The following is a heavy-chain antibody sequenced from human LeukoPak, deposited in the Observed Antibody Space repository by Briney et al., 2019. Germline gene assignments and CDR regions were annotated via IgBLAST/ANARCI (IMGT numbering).Heavy chain of an antibody. D-gene: IGHD6-19*01. CDR1: GYIFTNHA. V-gene: IGHV1-3*01. J-gene: IGHJ4*02. CDR3: ARDLGGYSSGSTVY. Sequence: ASVKVSCKASGYIFTNHAMHWVRQAPGQRLEWMGWINVGNGNTKYSEKFQDRVIISRDTSASTAYMELRSLRSDDTAVYYCARDLGGYSSGSTVYWGQGTLVTVSS. CDR2: INVGNGNT.